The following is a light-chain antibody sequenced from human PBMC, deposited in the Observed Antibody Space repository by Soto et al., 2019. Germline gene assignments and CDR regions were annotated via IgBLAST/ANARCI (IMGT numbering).Light chain of an antibody. J-gene: IGKJ3*01. V-gene: IGKV3-20*01. Sequence: EIVLTQSTGTLSLSPGERATLSCRASQSVSSSYLAWYRQRPGQAPRLLIYGASIRATGIPDRFSGSGSGTDFTLTISRLEPEDFAVYYCQQFGSSPSFGPGTTVDI. CDR3: QQFGSSPS. CDR1: QSVSSSY. CDR2: GAS.